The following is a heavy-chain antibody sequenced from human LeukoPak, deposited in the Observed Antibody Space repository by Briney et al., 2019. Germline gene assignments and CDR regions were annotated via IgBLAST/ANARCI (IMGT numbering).Heavy chain of an antibody. CDR1: GFTFSDYD. D-gene: IGHD5-12*01. Sequence: PGRSLRLSCAASGFTFSDYDMSWIRQAPGKGLEWVSYISSSSSDTNYADSVKGRFTISRDNAKRSLYVQMNSLRAEDTAVYYCASGGYSAYLWDHWGQGTLVTVSS. CDR3: ASGGYSAYLWDH. V-gene: IGHV3-11*06. J-gene: IGHJ4*02. CDR2: ISSSSSDT.